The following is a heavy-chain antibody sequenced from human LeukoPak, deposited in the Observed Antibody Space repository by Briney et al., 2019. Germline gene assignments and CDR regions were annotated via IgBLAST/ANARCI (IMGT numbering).Heavy chain of an antibody. CDR1: GFIFRNYW. V-gene: IGHV3-7*05. Sequence: GGSLRLSCVASGFIFRNYWMSWVRQAPGKGLEWVANINHDGGDKNYVDSVKGRFTISRDNAKSSLYLQMNSLRAEDTALYYCARIAMAGIGDGFDIWGQGTMVTVSS. J-gene: IGHJ3*02. CDR2: INHDGGDK. CDR3: ARIAMAGIGDGFDI. D-gene: IGHD6-19*01.